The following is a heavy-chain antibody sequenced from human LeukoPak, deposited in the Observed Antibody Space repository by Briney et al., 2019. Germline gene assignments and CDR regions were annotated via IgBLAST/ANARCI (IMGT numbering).Heavy chain of an antibody. CDR2: ISWNSGSI. CDR1: GFTFDDYA. D-gene: IGHD6-19*01. Sequence: PGRSLRLSCAASGFTFDDYAMHWVRQAPGKGLEWVSGISWNSGSIGYADSVKGRFTISRDNAKNSLYLQMNSLRAEDTALYYCAKDRRGGYYSSGVPGVQHWGQGTLVTVSS. CDR3: AKDRRGGYYSSGVPGVQH. V-gene: IGHV3-9*01. J-gene: IGHJ1*01.